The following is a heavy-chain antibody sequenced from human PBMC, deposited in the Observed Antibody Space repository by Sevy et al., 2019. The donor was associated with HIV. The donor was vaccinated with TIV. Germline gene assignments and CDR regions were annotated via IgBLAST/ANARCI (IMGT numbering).Heavy chain of an antibody. CDR3: ASLSGYYYDSSRYYNTDAFDI. CDR2: INPNSGGT. CDR1: GYTFTNYF. J-gene: IGHJ3*02. V-gene: IGHV1-2*02. Sequence: ASVKVSCKASGYTFTNYFMHWARQAPGQGLEWMGWINPNSGGTNYAQRFRGRVTMTRDTSISTAYMELSRLRSDDTAVYYCASLSGYYYDSSRYYNTDAFDIWGQGTMVTVSS. D-gene: IGHD3-22*01.